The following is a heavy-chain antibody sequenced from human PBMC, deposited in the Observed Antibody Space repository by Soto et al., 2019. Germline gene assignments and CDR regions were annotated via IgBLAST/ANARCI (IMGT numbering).Heavy chain of an antibody. V-gene: IGHV5-51*01. CDR2: IYPGDSDT. J-gene: IGHJ3*02. CDR3: ARDLAYCGGDCHLGAFDI. CDR1: GYSFTSYW. D-gene: IGHD2-21*02. Sequence: GESLKISCKGSGYSFTSYWIGWVRQMPGKGLERMRIIYPGDSDTRYSPSFQDQVTISADKSISTAYRQWRRLKASDTAMYYCARDLAYCGGDCHLGAFDIWGQGTMVTVS.